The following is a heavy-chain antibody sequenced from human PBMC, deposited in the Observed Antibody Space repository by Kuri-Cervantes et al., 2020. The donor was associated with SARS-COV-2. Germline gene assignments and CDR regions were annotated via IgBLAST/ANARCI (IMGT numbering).Heavy chain of an antibody. V-gene: IGHV3-23*01. CDR2: VSGSGVST. Sequence: GESLKISCTASGFTFSSYAMSWVRQAPGKGLEWVSTVSGSGVSTYYADSVKGRFTISRDNSASTMFLQMNSLRAEDTALYFCAKDLTSASYFGSGSPDYWGQGTLVTVSS. J-gene: IGHJ4*02. CDR1: GFTFSSYA. D-gene: IGHD3-10*01. CDR3: AKDLTSASYFGSGSPDY.